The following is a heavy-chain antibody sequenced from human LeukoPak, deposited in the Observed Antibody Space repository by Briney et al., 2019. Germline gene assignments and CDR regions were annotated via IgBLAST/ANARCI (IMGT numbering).Heavy chain of an antibody. V-gene: IGHV4-39*01. CDR1: GGSISSSSYS. J-gene: IGHJ3*02. CDR2: IYYSGST. CDR3: ARRWYYYDSSGYSEDAFDI. D-gene: IGHD3-22*01. Sequence: PSETLSLTCTVSGGSISSSSYSWGWIRQPPGKGLEWIGSIYYSGSTYYNPSLKSRVTISVDTSKNQFSLKLSSVTAADTAVYYCARRWYYYDSSGYSEDAFDIWGQGTMVTVSS.